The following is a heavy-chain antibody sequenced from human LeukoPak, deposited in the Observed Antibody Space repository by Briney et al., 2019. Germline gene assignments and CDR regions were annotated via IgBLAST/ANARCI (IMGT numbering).Heavy chain of an antibody. CDR2: IKSRTDDGTT. V-gene: IGHV3-15*01. CDR1: GFTFSNAW. D-gene: IGHD3-22*01. J-gene: IGHJ4*02. Sequence: PGGSLRLSCAASGFTFSNAWMSWVRQAPGKGLEWVGRIKSRTDDGTTDYAAPVKGRFTISRDDSKNTLYPQMNSLKTEDTAVYYCTTGERRFDSSGFYPYYFDFWGQGTLVTVSS. CDR3: TTGERRFDSSGFYPYYFDF.